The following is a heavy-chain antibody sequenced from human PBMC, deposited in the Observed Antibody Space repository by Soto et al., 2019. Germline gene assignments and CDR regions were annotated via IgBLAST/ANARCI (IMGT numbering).Heavy chain of an antibody. CDR3: ARVGDDYGGNRYFDY. CDR1: GGSFSGYY. D-gene: IGHD4-17*01. CDR2: INRSGST. V-gene: IGHV4-34*01. Sequence: PSETLSLTCAVYGGSFSGYYWSWIRQPPGKGLEWIGEINRSGSTNYNPSLKSRVTISVDTSKNQFSLKLSSVTAADTAVYYCARVGDDYGGNRYFDYWRQGTLVTVSS. J-gene: IGHJ4*02.